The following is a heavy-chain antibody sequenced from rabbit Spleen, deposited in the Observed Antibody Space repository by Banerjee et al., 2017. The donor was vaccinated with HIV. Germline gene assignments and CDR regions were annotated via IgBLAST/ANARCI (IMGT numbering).Heavy chain of an antibody. Sequence: EQLVESGGGLVQPEGSLTLTCTASGIDFSGSYYMCWVRQAPGKGLEWIACIEAGSSGSTYYASWARGRFTISKTSSTTVTLQMTSLTAADTATYFCARSAYSGSRDYKIPYYFDLWGPGTLVTVS. J-gene: IGHJ4*01. CDR1: GIDFSGSYY. CDR3: ARSAYSGSRDYKIPYYFDL. D-gene: IGHD1-1*01. CDR2: IEAGSSGST. V-gene: IGHV1S45*01.